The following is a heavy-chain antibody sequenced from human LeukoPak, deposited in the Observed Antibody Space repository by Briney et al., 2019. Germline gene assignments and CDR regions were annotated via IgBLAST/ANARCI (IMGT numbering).Heavy chain of an antibody. J-gene: IGHJ4*02. CDR1: GGSFSGYY. CDR3: ATWTVAARADDN. CDR2: INHSGST. Sequence: SETLSLTCAVYGGSFSGYYWSWIRQPPGKGLEWIGEINHSGSTNYNPSLKSRVTISVDTSKNQFSLKLSSVTAADTAVYYCATWTVAARADDNWGQGTLVSVSS. D-gene: IGHD6-6*01. V-gene: IGHV4-34*01.